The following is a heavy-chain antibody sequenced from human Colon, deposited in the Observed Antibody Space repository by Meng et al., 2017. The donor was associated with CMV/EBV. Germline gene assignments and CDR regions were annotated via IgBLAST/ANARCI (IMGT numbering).Heavy chain of an antibody. Sequence: ASVKVPCKASGYTFGTYDIYWVRQASGQGLEWMGWMNPNSGHTAYAQKFQGRVTMTRNTSITTAYMELTSLTYEDTGVYYCVRGRVVGGGWGQGTLVTVSS. CDR3: VRGRVVGGG. CDR1: GYTFGTYD. D-gene: IGHD2-21*01. CDR2: MNPNSGHT. J-gene: IGHJ4*02. V-gene: IGHV1-8*01.